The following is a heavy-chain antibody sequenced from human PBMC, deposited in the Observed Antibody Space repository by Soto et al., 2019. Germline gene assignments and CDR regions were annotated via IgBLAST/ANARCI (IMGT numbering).Heavy chain of an antibody. J-gene: IGHJ3*02. Sequence: ASVKVSCKASGYTFTRYYMHWVRQAPGQGLEWMGIMNPSGDSTSYAQKFQGRVTMTRDTSTSTVYMELSSLRSEDTAVYYCAREKTYYYDSSGYLDAFDIWGQGTMVTVS. CDR2: MNPSGDST. CDR3: AREKTYYYDSSGYLDAFDI. V-gene: IGHV1-46*03. D-gene: IGHD3-22*01. CDR1: GYTFTRYY.